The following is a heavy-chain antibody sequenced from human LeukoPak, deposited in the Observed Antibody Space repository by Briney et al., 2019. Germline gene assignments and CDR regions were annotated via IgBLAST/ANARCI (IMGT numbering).Heavy chain of an antibody. CDR2: IYHSGST. Sequence: SETLSLTCTVSGYSISSGYYWGWIRQPPGKGLEWIGSIYHSGSTYYNPSLKSRVTISVDTSKNQFSLKLCSVTAADTAVYYCARVYGSGYDFRGAFDIWGQGTMVTVSS. D-gene: IGHD5-12*01. V-gene: IGHV4-38-2*02. CDR1: GYSISSGYY. J-gene: IGHJ3*02. CDR3: ARVYGSGYDFRGAFDI.